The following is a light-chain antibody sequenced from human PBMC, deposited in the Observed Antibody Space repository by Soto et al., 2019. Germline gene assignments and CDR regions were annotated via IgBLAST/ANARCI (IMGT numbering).Light chain of an antibody. J-gene: IGLJ3*02. V-gene: IGLV3-21*02. CDR1: NIGTKS. CDR2: DDN. Sequence: SYELTQPPSVSVAPGQTARITCGGNNIGTKSVHWYQQKAGQAPILVIYDDNERPSGIPERVSGSNSGNTATLTISSVEAGDEADFYCQVWDSISDHWVFGGGTQLTVL. CDR3: QVWDSISDHWV.